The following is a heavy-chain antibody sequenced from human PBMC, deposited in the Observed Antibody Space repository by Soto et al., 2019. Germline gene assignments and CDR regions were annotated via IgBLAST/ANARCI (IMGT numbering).Heavy chain of an antibody. J-gene: IGHJ4*02. CDR3: ARHNYGSGSTYFDY. CDR2: IYYSGST. CDR1: GGSISSYY. Sequence: ETLSLTCTVSGGSISSYYWSWIRQPPGKGLERIGYIYYSGSTNYNPSLKSRVTISVDTSKNQFSLKLNSMTAADTAVYYCARHNYGSGSTYFDYWGQGTLVTVSS. D-gene: IGHD3-10*01. V-gene: IGHV4-59*08.